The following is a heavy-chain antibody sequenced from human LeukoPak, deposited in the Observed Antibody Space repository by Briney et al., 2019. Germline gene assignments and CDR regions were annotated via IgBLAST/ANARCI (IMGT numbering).Heavy chain of an antibody. J-gene: IGHJ4*02. CDR1: GYSENFYG. D-gene: IGHD2-2*01. V-gene: IGHV1-18*01. CDR3: AGSLGYCTSNVRCLKY. CDR2: ISAQHGQT. Sequence: ASVKVSCKTSGYSENFYGITWVRQVAGQGLEWMGWISAQHGQTEYAPNSQDRVTMTTDTYTNTAYMELRSLRSDDTAVYYCAGSLGYCTSNVRCLKYWGQGTLVTVSS.